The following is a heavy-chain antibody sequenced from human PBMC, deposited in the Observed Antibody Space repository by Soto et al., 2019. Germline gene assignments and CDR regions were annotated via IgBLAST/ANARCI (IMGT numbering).Heavy chain of an antibody. J-gene: IGHJ6*02. Sequence: SETLSLTCTVSGGSISSYYWSWIRQPPGKGLEWIGYIYYSGSTNYNPSLKSRVTISVDTSKNQFSLKLSSVTAADTAVYYCARSNYYDSSGYLGYYYGMDVWGQGTTVTVSS. D-gene: IGHD3-22*01. V-gene: IGHV4-59*08. CDR1: GGSISSYY. CDR3: ARSNYYDSSGYLGYYYGMDV. CDR2: IYYSGST.